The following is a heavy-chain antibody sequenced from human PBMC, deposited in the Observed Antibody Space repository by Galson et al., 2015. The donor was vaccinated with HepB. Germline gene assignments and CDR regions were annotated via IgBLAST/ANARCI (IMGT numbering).Heavy chain of an antibody. CDR1: GFTFSNYI. V-gene: IGHV3-21*01. CDR3: ARLGGWYYFGY. Sequence: SLRLSCADSGFTFSNYIMNWVRQAPGKGLEWVSSISSSSTSIYYADSVKGRFTISRDNAKKSLYLQMNSLRAEDTAVYYCARLGGWYYFGYWGQGTLVTVSS. CDR2: ISSSSTSI. J-gene: IGHJ4*02. D-gene: IGHD6-19*01.